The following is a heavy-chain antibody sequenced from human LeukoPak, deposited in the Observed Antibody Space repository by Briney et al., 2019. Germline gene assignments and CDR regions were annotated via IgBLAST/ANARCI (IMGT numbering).Heavy chain of an antibody. V-gene: IGHV4-34*01. Sequence: SETLSLTCAVYGGSFSGYYWSWIRQPPGKGLEGIGEINHSGSTNYNPSLKSRVTISVDTSKNQFSLKLSSVTAADTAVYYCARVKLSQYYYDSSGFVAFDYWGQGTLVTVSS. CDR2: INHSGST. CDR3: ARVKLSQYYYDSSGFVAFDY. CDR1: GGSFSGYY. J-gene: IGHJ4*02. D-gene: IGHD3-22*01.